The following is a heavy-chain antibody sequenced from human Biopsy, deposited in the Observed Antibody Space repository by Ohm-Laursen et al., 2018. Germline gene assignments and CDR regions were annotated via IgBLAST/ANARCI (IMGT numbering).Heavy chain of an antibody. CDR1: GYSFTSYY. CDR2: INTSGATT. Sequence: ASVTVSCKASGYSFTSYYMHWVRQAPGQGLEWMGMINTSGATTSYPQIFQGRVTMTRDTSKSTVYMELSSPRSADTAVYFCARNSGWYGDLYYVDYWGQGTLVTDSS. D-gene: IGHD6-19*01. V-gene: IGHV1-46*01. CDR3: ARNSGWYGDLYYVDY. J-gene: IGHJ4*02.